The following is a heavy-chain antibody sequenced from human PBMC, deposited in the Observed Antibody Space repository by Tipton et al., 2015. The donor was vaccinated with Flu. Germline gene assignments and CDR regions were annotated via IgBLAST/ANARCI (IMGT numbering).Heavy chain of an antibody. CDR2: IYTSGST. D-gene: IGHD3-3*01. V-gene: IGHV4-4*07. J-gene: IGHJ3*02. CDR3: ARGLRGEWLLPGGFDI. Sequence: TLSLTCTVSGGSISSYYWSWIRQPAGKGLEWIGRIYTSGSTNYNPSLKSRVTMSVDTSKNQFSLKLSSVTAADTAVYYCARGLRGEWLLPGGFDIRGQGTMVTVSS. CDR1: GGSISSYY.